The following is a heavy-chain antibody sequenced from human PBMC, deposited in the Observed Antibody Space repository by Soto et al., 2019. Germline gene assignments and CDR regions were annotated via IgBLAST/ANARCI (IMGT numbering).Heavy chain of an antibody. CDR1: GLAFNDYA. D-gene: IGHD5-18*01. CDR2: IGWNGGNI. CDR3: AQDGYHDGHSYGGIFDD. J-gene: IGHJ4*02. V-gene: IGHV3-9*01. Sequence: EVQLVESGGGLIQPVRSLRLSCAASGLAFNDYAMHWVRQAPGKGLEWVSGIGWNGGNIEYADSVKGRFTISRDHAKNPLVLKMTGLRRDDRVVYYCAQDGYHDGHSYGGIFDDWGQGILVTVSS.